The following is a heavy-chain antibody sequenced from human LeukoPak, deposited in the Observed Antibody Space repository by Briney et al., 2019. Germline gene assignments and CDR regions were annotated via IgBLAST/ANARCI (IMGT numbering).Heavy chain of an antibody. J-gene: IGHJ4*02. CDR2: IYSGGST. D-gene: IGHD6-13*01. CDR3: ASLPPIAAAGPSGHYYFDY. CDR1: GFTVSSNY. Sequence: GGSLRLSCAASGFTVSSNYMSWVRQAPGKGLEWVSVIYSGGSTYYADSVKGRFTISRDNSKNTLYLQMNSLRAEDTAVYYCASLPPIAAAGPSGHYYFDYWGQGTLVTVSS. V-gene: IGHV3-66*01.